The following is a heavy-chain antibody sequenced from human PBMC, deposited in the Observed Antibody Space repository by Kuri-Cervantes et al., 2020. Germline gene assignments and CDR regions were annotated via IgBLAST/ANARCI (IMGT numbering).Heavy chain of an antibody. CDR3: ARDNQYYDSSGYKRAGDAFDI. CDR1: GFTFSSYS. Sequence: GGSLRLSCAASGFTFSSYSMNWVRQAPGKGLEWVSSISSSSSDIYYADSVKGRFTISRDNAKNSLYLQMNSLRAEDTAVYYCARDNQYYDSSGYKRAGDAFDIWGQGTMVTVSS. D-gene: IGHD3-22*01. CDR2: ISSSSSDI. V-gene: IGHV3-21*01. J-gene: IGHJ3*02.